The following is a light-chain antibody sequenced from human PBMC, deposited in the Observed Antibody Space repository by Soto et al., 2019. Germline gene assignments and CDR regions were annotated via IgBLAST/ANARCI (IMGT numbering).Light chain of an antibody. J-gene: IGKJ3*01. Sequence: EIVLTQSPATLSLSPGERATLSYRASQSVSSYLAWYQQKPGQAPRLLIYDASNRATGIPARFSGSGSGTDFTLTISSLEPEDFAVYYCQQRSNWPRGITFGPGTKVDIK. CDR3: QQRSNWPRGIT. V-gene: IGKV3-11*01. CDR2: DAS. CDR1: QSVSSY.